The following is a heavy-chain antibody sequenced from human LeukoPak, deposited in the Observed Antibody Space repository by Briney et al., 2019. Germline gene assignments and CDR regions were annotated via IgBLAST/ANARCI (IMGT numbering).Heavy chain of an antibody. CDR1: GGSISNSYY. J-gene: IGHJ3*02. CDR3: FTTRQWLVEGDAFDI. CDR2: IYYSGST. Sequence: SETLSLTCTVSGGSISNSYYWGWIRQPPGKGLEWIGSIYYSGSTYYNPSLKSRVTISVDTSKNQFSLKLSSVTAADTAVYYCFTTRQWLVEGDAFDIWGQGTMVTVSS. D-gene: IGHD6-19*01. V-gene: IGHV4-39*01.